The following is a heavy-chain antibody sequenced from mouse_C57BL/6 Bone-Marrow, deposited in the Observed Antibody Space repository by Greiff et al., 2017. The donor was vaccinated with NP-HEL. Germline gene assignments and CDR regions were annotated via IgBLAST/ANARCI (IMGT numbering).Heavy chain of an antibody. Sequence: QVQLQQPGAELVKPGASVKLSCKASGYTFTSYWMHWVKQRPGQGLEWIGMIHPNSGSTNYNEKFKSKATLTVDKSSSTAYMQLSSLTSEDSAVYYCAGANYSNSWFAYWGQGTLVTVSA. CDR2: IHPNSGST. CDR3: AGANYSNSWFAY. V-gene: IGHV1-64*01. D-gene: IGHD2-5*01. CDR1: GYTFTSYW. J-gene: IGHJ3*01.